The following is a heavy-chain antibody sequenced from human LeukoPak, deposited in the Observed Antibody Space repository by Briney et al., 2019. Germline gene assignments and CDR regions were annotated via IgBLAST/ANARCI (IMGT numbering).Heavy chain of an antibody. Sequence: GGSLKLSCVASGFIFIGSDIHYFRQASGRGLDWVSRIKVRADNFVTAYSAPVKRRYTISREDSKNTAYPHMNSLKRDDTPMEYCRLVSTEDPFKWFDPWGQGTLVSVSS. CDR1: GFIFIGSD. CDR2: IKVRADNFVT. D-gene: IGHD2-2*01. J-gene: IGHJ5*02. CDR3: RLVSTEDPFKWFDP. V-gene: IGHV3-73*01.